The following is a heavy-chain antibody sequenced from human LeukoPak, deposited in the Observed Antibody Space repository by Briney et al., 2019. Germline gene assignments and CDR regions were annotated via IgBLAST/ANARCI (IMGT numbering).Heavy chain of an antibody. J-gene: IGHJ4*02. D-gene: IGHD3-10*01. CDR1: GYTFTTHY. CDR2: INPSDGGA. V-gene: IGHV1-46*01. Sequence: ASVKVSCKASGYTFTTHYIHWVRQAPGQGLEWMGIINPSDGGASYAQKFQGRLTMSRDTSTSTLYMELSSLRSEDTAIYYCAREGYGSGSYYGEAYFDYWGQGTLVTVSS. CDR3: AREGYGSGSYYGEAYFDY.